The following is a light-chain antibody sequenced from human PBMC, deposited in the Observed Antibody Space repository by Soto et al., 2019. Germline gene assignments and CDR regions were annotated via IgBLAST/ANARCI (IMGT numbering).Light chain of an antibody. V-gene: IGKV1-8*01. Sequence: AIRMTQSPSSLSASTGDRVTITCRASQGISSYLAWYQQKPGKAPKLLIYAASTLQSGVPSRFSGSGSGTDFTLTISCLQSEDFATYYCQHYYRYPRTFGPGTKVDIK. CDR3: QHYYRYPRT. CDR1: QGISSY. CDR2: AAS. J-gene: IGKJ3*01.